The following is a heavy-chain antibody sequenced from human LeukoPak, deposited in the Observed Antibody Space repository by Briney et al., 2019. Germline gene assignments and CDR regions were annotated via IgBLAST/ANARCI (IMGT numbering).Heavy chain of an antibody. CDR3: ARSPVAGKGWGAFDI. CDR1: GFTFSSYW. Sequence: GGSLRLSCAASGFTFSSYWMSWVRQAPGKGLEWAANIKQDGSEKYYVDSVKGRFTISRDNAKNSLYLQMNSLRAEDTAVYYCARSPVAGKGWGAFDIWGQGTMVTVSS. D-gene: IGHD6-19*01. CDR2: IKQDGSEK. V-gene: IGHV3-7*01. J-gene: IGHJ3*02.